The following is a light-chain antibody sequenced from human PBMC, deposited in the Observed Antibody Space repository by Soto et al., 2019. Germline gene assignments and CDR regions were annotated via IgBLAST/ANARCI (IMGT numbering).Light chain of an antibody. J-gene: IGLJ2*01. CDR3: SAYACFNKLL. CDR2: EVT. CDR1: SGDIGAFKY. V-gene: IGLV2-8*01. Sequence: QSALTQPPSASGSPGESVTISCTGSSGDIGAFKYVSWFQQFPGKAPKLIIYEVTERPSGVPGRFSESKSDNTASLTVTGLQPDDEGIYFCSAYACFNKLLFGGGTKLTVL.